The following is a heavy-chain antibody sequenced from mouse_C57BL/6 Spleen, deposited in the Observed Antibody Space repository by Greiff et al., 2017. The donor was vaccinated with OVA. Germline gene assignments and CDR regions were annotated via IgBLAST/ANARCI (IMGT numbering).Heavy chain of an antibody. CDR2: IDPSDSYT. D-gene: IGHD1-1*01. CDR3: ARFQQRLRYPIDY. Sequence: QVQLQQPGAELVKPGASVKLSCKASGYTFTSYWMQWVKQRPGQGLEWIGEIDPSDSYTNYNQKFKGKATFTVDTSSSTAYMQLSSLTSADSAVNYCARFQQRLRYPIDYWGQGTAVTVSS. CDR1: GYTFTSYW. V-gene: IGHV1-50*01. J-gene: IGHJ4*01.